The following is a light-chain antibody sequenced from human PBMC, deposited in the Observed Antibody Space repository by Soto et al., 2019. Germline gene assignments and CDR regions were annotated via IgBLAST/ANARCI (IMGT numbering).Light chain of an antibody. CDR3: QQYYSTPYT. CDR2: WAS. V-gene: IGKV4-1*01. J-gene: IGKJ2*01. Sequence: DIVMTQSPDSLAVSLGERATINCKSSQSVLYSSNNKNYLVWYQQTPGQPPKLLIYWASTRESGVPDRCSGSGSGTDFTLTSSSLQAEDVAVYYCQQYYSTPYTFGQGTKLEIK. CDR1: QSVLYSSNNKNY.